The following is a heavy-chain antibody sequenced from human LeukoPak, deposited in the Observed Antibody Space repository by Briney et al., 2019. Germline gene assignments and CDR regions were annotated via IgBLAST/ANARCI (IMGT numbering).Heavy chain of an antibody. V-gene: IGHV3-66*01. D-gene: IGHD2-8*01. CDR1: GFTVSSNY. J-gene: IGHJ5*02. CDR2: IHSGGST. CDR3: ARDLMVAGLVP. Sequence: GGSLRLSCAASGFTVSSNYMSWVRQAPGKGLEWVSVIHSGGSTYYAESVKGRFTISRDSSTNTLFLQMNSLRAEDTAIYYCARDLMVAGLVPWGQGTLALVSS.